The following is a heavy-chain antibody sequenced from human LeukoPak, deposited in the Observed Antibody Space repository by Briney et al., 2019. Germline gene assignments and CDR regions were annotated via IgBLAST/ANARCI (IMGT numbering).Heavy chain of an antibody. CDR3: AKDRGYEVVFDP. CDR2: ISGDGDRT. V-gene: IGHV3-43*02. Sequence: GGSLRLSCAASGITFNTYAMHWVRQAPGKGLEWVSLISGDGDRTSHADSVKGRFTISRDNDKNSLYLQMNSLRIEDTALYYCAKDRGYEVVFDPWGQGTLVAVSS. CDR1: GITFNTYA. D-gene: IGHD5-12*01. J-gene: IGHJ5*02.